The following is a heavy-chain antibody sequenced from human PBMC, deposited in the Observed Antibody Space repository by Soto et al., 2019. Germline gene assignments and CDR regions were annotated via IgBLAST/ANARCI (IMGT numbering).Heavy chain of an antibody. D-gene: IGHD3-16*01. CDR3: AMVDLYVTPTPQDV. CDR1: GYNFVHYC. J-gene: IGHJ6*02. Sequence: GASVKVSCKASGYNFVHYCIAWGRQALGQGLEWLGWISPYTGNTYYATKVQGRLTLTTDTSTSTAFMDLGSLTSADTAVYYCAMVDLYVTPTPQDVWGQGTTVTVSS. CDR2: ISPYTGNT. V-gene: IGHV1-18*01.